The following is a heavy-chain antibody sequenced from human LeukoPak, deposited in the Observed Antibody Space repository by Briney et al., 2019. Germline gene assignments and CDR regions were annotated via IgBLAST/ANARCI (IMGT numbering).Heavy chain of an antibody. CDR3: ARGPGSGYSYGLSGY. V-gene: IGHV1-69*04. CDR2: IIPILGIA. Sequence: SVKVSCKASGGTFSSYAISWVRQAPGQGLEWMGRIIPILGIANYAQKFQGRVTITADKSTSTAYMELSSLRSEDTAVYYCARGPGSGYSYGLSGYWGQGTLVTVSS. J-gene: IGHJ4*02. CDR1: GGTFSSYA. D-gene: IGHD5-18*01.